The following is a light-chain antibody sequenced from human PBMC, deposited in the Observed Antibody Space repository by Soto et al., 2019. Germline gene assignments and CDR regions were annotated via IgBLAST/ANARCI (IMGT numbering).Light chain of an antibody. V-gene: IGKV1-39*01. CDR1: QTVNTY. CDR2: AAS. J-gene: IGKJ4*01. CDR3: PQTSGLPRF. Sequence: EIEMTQSTSSLSASIADRVTITCRASQTVNTYLHWYQQKPGKAPKLLIYAASRLQSGVPSRFSGSGSGTDFTLTISSLQPEDFATYYCPQTSGLPRFFGGRGKVDI.